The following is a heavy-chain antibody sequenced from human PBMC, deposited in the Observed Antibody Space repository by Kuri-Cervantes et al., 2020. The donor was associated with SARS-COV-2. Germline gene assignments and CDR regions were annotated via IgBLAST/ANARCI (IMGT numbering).Heavy chain of an antibody. Sequence: SQTLSLTCAISGDSVSSNSAAWSWIRQSPSRGLEWLGRTFYRSKWHNDYAVSVKGRITISPVTSKNQFSLRLNSVTPEDTAVYYCAGGSSGRDYWGQGTLVTVSS. CDR1: GDSVSSNSAA. D-gene: IGHD6-19*01. CDR2: TFYRSKWHN. V-gene: IGHV6-1*01. J-gene: IGHJ4*02. CDR3: AGGSSGRDY.